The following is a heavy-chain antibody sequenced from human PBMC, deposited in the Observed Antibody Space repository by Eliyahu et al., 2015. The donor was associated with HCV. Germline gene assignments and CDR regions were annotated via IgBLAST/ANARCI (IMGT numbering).Heavy chain of an antibody. J-gene: IGHJ6*02. Sequence: EVKKPGSSVKVSCKASGGTFSSYAISWVRQAPGQGLEWMGGIIPIFGTANYAQKFQGRVTITADESTSTAYMELSSLRSEDTAVYYCARVYYYGSGSYYGGRGYYYYYYGMDVWGQGTTVTVSS. CDR1: GGTFSSYA. V-gene: IGHV1-69*01. D-gene: IGHD3-10*01. CDR2: IIPIFGTA. CDR3: ARVYYYGSGSYYGGRGYYYYYYGMDV.